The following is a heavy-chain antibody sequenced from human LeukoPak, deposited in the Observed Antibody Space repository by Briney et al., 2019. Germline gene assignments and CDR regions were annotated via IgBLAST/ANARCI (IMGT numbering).Heavy chain of an antibody. D-gene: IGHD6-13*01. CDR2: MNPSDNGV. CDR1: GYTFTDHY. Sequence: ASVKVSCKASGYTFTDHYIHWVRQAPGQGLEWMGWMNPSDNGVNYAQKFQGRVAMTRDTSISTAYVEVTRLTSDDTTVYYCTTNAAALDYWGQGTLVTVSS. CDR3: TTNAAALDY. J-gene: IGHJ4*02. V-gene: IGHV1-2*02.